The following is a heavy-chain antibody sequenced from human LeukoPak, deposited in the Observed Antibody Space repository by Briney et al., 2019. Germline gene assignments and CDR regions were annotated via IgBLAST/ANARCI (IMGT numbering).Heavy chain of an antibody. CDR2: IYPSDSDT. D-gene: IGHD1-26*01. Sequence: GGSLQISGKGSGYIFRTNWIGWGRQVPGKGLEGMGIIYPSDSDTRYNPSFQGQVIISADKSISTAYLQWSSLKASDTAMYYRARGGRSSYGMDVWGQGTTVTVSS. J-gene: IGHJ6*02. V-gene: IGHV5-51*01. CDR1: GYIFRTNW. CDR3: ARGGRSSYGMDV.